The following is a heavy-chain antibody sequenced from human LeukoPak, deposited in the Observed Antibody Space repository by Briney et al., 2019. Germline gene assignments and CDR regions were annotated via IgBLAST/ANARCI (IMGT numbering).Heavy chain of an antibody. CDR3: ARVLLVYYYGMDV. D-gene: IGHD2-15*01. V-gene: IGHV3-23*01. CDR2: ISGSGDST. J-gene: IGHJ6*02. CDR1: GFTFSSYA. Sequence: GGSLRLSCAASGFTFSSYAMSWVRQAPGKGLEWVSVISGSGDSTYHADSVKGRFTISRDNSKNTLYLQMNSLRAEDTAVYYCARVLLVYYYGMDVWGQGTTVTVSS.